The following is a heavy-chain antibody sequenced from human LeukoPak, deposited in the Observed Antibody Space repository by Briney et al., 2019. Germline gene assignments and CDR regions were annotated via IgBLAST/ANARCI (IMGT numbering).Heavy chain of an antibody. J-gene: IGHJ3*02. CDR1: GYTFTSYG. D-gene: IGHD5-24*01. Sequence: ASVKVSCKASGYTFTSYGISWVRQAPGQGLEWMGWISAYNGNTNYAQKLQGRVTMTTDTSTSTAYMELRSLRSDDTAVYYCARDQGDGYNWGVFDIWGQGTMGTVSS. CDR3: ARDQGDGYNWGVFDI. V-gene: IGHV1-18*01. CDR2: ISAYNGNT.